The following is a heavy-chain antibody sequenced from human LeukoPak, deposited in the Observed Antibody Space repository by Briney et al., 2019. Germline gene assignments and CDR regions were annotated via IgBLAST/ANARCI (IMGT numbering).Heavy chain of an antibody. V-gene: IGHV3-21*01. J-gene: IGHJ4*02. CDR2: ISSSSSYI. CDR3: AVRGEMATIPDY. CDR1: GFTVTNAW. Sequence: GGSLRLSCKVSGFTVTNAWMNWVRQAPGKGLEWVSSISSSSSYIYYADSVKGRFTISKDNAKNSLYLQMNSLRAEDTAVYYCAVRGEMATIPDYWGQGTLVTVSS. D-gene: IGHD5-24*01.